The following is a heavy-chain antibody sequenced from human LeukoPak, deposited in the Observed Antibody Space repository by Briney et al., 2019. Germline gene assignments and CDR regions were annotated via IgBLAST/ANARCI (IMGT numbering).Heavy chain of an antibody. J-gene: IGHJ1*01. D-gene: IGHD2-2*02. Sequence: GGSLRLSCAASGFSFSSSSMNWVRQAPGKGLEWVSSISSSGKYIYYADSMKGRFTISRDNAKNSLYLQMNSLRAEDTAVYYCARDVSRDVSCYTDWGQGTLVTVSS. CDR3: ARDVSRDVSCYTD. V-gene: IGHV3-21*01. CDR1: GFSFSSSS. CDR2: ISSSGKYI.